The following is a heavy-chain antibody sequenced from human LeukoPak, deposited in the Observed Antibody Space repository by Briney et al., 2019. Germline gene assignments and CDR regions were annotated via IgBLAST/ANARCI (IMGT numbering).Heavy chain of an antibody. Sequence: SETLSLTCTVSGGSISSSSYYWGWIRQPPGKGLEWIGTIYYSGSTYYNPSLKSRVTISVDTSKNQFSLKLSSVTAADTAVYYCARSAYSSGWFQIDYWGQGALVTVSS. CDR2: IYYSGST. D-gene: IGHD6-19*01. J-gene: IGHJ4*02. CDR1: GGSISSSSYY. V-gene: IGHV4-39*01. CDR3: ARSAYSSGWFQIDY.